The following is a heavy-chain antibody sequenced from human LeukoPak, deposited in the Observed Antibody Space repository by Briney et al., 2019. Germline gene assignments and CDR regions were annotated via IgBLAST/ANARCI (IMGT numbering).Heavy chain of an antibody. CDR2: IIPIFGTA. CDR3: ARQPAAGVLDAFDI. Sequence: SVKVSCKASGGTFSSYAISWVRQAPGQGLEWMGRIIPIFGTANYAQKFQGRVTITADESTSTAYMELSSLRSEDTAVYYCARQPAAGVLDAFDIWGQGTMVTVSS. CDR1: GGTFSSYA. D-gene: IGHD6-13*01. J-gene: IGHJ3*02. V-gene: IGHV1-69*13.